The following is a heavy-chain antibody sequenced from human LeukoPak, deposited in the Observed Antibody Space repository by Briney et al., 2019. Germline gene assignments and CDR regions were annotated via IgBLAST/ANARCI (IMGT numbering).Heavy chain of an antibody. CDR2: INHSGST. CDR1: GFTFSDYY. D-gene: IGHD3-3*01. CDR3: ARVVYDFWSGYYTRIDY. V-gene: IGHV4-34*01. J-gene: IGHJ4*02. Sequence: GSLRLSCAASGFTFSDYYMSWIRQPPGKGLEWIGEINHSGSTNYNPSLKSRVTISVDTSKNQFSLKLSSVTAADTAVYYCARVVYDFWSGYYTRIDYWGQGTLVTVSS.